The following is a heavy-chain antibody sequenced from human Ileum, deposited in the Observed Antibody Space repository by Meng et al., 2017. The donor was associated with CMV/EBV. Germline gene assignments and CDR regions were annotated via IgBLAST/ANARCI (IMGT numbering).Heavy chain of an antibody. Sequence: GRSLRPSCAVSGFTFSSYARHWVRQAPGKGLEWVAVISYDGSNKYYADSVEGRFTISRDNSKNTLYLQMNSLRAGDTAVYYCARASAFLEWLSPADYWGQGTLVTVSS. V-gene: IGHV3-30-3*01. D-gene: IGHD3-3*02. J-gene: IGHJ4*02. CDR1: GFTFSSYA. CDR2: ISYDGSNK. CDR3: ARASAFLEWLSPADY.